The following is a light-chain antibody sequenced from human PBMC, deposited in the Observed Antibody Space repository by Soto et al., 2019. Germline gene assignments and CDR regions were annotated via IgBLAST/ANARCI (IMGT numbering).Light chain of an antibody. V-gene: IGKV3-15*01. CDR1: QSVGTN. CDR3: QQYNNWPRT. CDR2: GAS. Sequence: EVVMTQSPATLSVSPGERATLSCRASQSVGTNLAWYQQKPGQAPRRLIYGASTRATGVPARFSGSGSGTEFTLTISSLQSEDFAVYYCQQYNNWPRTFGQGTKVDVK. J-gene: IGKJ1*01.